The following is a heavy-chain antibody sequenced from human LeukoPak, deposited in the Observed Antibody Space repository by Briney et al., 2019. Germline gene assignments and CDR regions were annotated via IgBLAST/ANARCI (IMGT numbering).Heavy chain of an antibody. D-gene: IGHD5-24*01. CDR3: ARVRSGYNYFDY. CDR2: INHSGST. V-gene: IGHV4-34*01. CDR1: GGSFSSYY. J-gene: IGHJ4*02. Sequence: SETLSLTCAVYGGSFSSYYWSWIRQPPGKGLEWIGEINHSGSTNYNPSLKSRVTISVDTSKNQSSLKLSSVTAADTAVYYCARVRSGYNYFDYWGQGTLVTVSS.